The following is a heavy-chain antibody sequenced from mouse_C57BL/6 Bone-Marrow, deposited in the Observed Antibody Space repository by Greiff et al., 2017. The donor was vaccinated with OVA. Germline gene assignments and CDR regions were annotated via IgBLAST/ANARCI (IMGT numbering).Heavy chain of an antibody. CDR3: TRSYYYGSSYLDY. Sequence: QVQLKESGAELVRPGASVTLSCKASGYTFTDYEMHWVKQTPVHGLEWIGAIDPETGGTAYNQKFKGKAILTADKSSSTAYMELRSLTSEDSAVYYCTRSYYYGSSYLDYWGQGTTRTVSS. CDR1: GYTFTDYE. V-gene: IGHV1-15*01. D-gene: IGHD1-1*01. J-gene: IGHJ2*01. CDR2: IDPETGGT.